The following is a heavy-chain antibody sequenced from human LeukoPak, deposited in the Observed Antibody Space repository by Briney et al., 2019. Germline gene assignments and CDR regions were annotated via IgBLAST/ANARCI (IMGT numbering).Heavy chain of an antibody. CDR3: ARVSGRQDGPGMDV. CDR2: IYTSGST. Sequence: SETLSLTCTVSGGSISRYYWSWIRQPAGKGLEWIARIYTSGSTNYNPSLKSRVTMSVDTSKNQFSLKLSSVTAAATAVYSCARVSGRQDGPGMDVWGPGTTVTVSS. V-gene: IGHV4-4*07. D-gene: IGHD3-10*01. CDR1: GGSISRYY. J-gene: IGHJ6*02.